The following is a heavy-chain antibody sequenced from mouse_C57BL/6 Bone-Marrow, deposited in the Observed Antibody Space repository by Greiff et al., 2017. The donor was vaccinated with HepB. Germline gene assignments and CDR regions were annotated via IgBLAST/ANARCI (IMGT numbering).Heavy chain of an antibody. CDR1: GYTFTSYW. CDR2: IDPSDSYT. V-gene: IGHV1-69*01. J-gene: IGHJ4*01. Sequence: QVQLKQPGAELVMPGASVKLSCKASGYTFTSYWMHWVKQRPGQGLEWIGEIDPSDSYTNYNQKFNGKSTLTVDKSSSTAYMQLSSLKSKDSAIYYCARFDYYDSRYKYYAMDYWGQRTSVTVCS. D-gene: IGHD1-1*01. CDR3: ARFDYYDSRYKYYAMDY.